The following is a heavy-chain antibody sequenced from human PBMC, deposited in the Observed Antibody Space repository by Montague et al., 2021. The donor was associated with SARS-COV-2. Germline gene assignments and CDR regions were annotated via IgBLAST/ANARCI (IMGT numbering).Heavy chain of an antibody. V-gene: IGHV3-23*01. CDR3: AKAGGVTMVRGVITPSNWLDP. CDR2: ISGSGGST. Sequence: SLRLSCAASGFTFSSYAMSWVRQAPGKGLEWVSAISGSGGSTYYADSVKGRFTISRDNSKNTLYLQMNSLRAEDTAVYYCAKAGGVTMVRGVITPSNWLDPWGQGTLVTVSS. J-gene: IGHJ5*02. D-gene: IGHD3-10*01. CDR1: GFTFSSYA.